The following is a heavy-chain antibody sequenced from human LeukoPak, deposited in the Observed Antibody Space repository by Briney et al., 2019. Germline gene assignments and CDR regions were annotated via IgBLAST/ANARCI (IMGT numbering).Heavy chain of an antibody. J-gene: IGHJ3*02. D-gene: IGHD1-7*01. CDR2: INPNSGGT. Sequence: ASVKVSCKASGYTFTGYYMHWVRQAPGQGLEWMGWINPNSGGTNYAQKFQGRVTMTRDTSISTAYMELSRLRSDDTAVYYCARDLDSLITGTDEVSDIWGQGTMVTVSS. CDR1: GYTFTGYY. CDR3: ARDLDSLITGTDEVSDI. V-gene: IGHV1-2*02.